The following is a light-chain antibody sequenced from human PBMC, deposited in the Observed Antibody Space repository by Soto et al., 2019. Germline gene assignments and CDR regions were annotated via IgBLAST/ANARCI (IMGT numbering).Light chain of an antibody. CDR2: DVS. Sequence: QSALTQPRSVSGSPGQSVTISCTGTNSDVAGYEFVSWYQQHPGKAPKLMIYDVSKRPSGVPDRFSGSRSGNTASLTISGLQAEDEADYYCGAYAGSYPYVFGTGTKLTVL. CDR3: GAYAGSYPYV. CDR1: NSDVAGYEF. V-gene: IGLV2-11*01. J-gene: IGLJ1*01.